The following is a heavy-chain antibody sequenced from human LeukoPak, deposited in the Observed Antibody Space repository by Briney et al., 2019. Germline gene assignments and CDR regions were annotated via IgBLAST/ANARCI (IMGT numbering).Heavy chain of an antibody. V-gene: IGHV3-20*04. J-gene: IGHJ4*02. CDR2: INWNGGST. CDR3: ARGQYYYDSSGYYTLGY. D-gene: IGHD3-22*01. CDR1: GFSLDDYG. Sequence: GGSLRLSRAASGFSLDDYGMSWVRQAPGKGLEWVSGINWNGGSTGYADSVKGRFTISRDNAKNSLYLQMNSLRAEDTALYYCARGQYYYDSSGYYTLGYWGQGTLVTVSS.